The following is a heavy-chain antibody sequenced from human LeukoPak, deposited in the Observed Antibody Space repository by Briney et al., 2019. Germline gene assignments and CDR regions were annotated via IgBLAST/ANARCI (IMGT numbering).Heavy chain of an antibody. D-gene: IGHD3-22*01. Sequence: ASVKVSCKASGYTFTSYGISWVRQAPGQGLEWMGWISAYNGHTKYAQKSQGRVTLTTDTSTSTAYMELRSLRSDDTAVYYCARGSPPRRNYDSSGYYSYYFDYWGKGTTVTVSS. CDR2: ISAYNGHT. CDR1: GYTFTSYG. V-gene: IGHV1-18*01. CDR3: ARGSPPRRNYDSSGYYSYYFDY. J-gene: IGHJ4*03.